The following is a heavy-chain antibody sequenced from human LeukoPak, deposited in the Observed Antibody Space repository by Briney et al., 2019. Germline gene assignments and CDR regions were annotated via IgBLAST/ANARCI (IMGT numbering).Heavy chain of an antibody. V-gene: IGHV1-2*02. D-gene: IGHD6-19*01. CDR3: ARGERSGWYVVTENWFDP. CDR1: GYTFTGYY. J-gene: IGHJ5*02. Sequence: GASVKVSCKASGYTFTGYYMHWVRQAPGQGLEWMGWINPNSGGTNYAQKFQGRVTMTRDTSISTAYMELSRLRSDDTAVYYCARGERSGWYVVTENWFDPWGQGTLVTVSS. CDR2: INPNSGGT.